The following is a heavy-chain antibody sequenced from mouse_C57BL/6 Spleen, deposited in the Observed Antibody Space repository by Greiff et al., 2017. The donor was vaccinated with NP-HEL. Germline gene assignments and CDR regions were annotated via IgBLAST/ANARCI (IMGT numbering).Heavy chain of an antibody. J-gene: IGHJ3*01. V-gene: IGHV1-74*01. CDR1: GYTFTSYW. CDR2: IHPSDSDT. CDR3: ARTAYSNYEGLFAY. D-gene: IGHD2-5*01. Sequence: QVQLQQPGAELVKPGASVKVSCKASGYTFTSYWMHWVKQRPGQGLEWIGRIHPSDSDTNYNQKFKGKATLTVDKSSSTAYMQLSSLTSEDSAVYYCARTAYSNYEGLFAYWGQGTLVTVSA.